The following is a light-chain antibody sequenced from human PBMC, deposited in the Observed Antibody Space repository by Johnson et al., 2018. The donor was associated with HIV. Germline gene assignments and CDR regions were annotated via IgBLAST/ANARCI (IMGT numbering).Light chain of an antibody. Sequence: QSLLTQPPSVSAAPGQKVTISCSGSNSNIGNNYVSWYQQLPGTAPKLLIYDNNKRPSGIPDRFSGSKSGTSATLGITGLQTGDEADYYCGTWDNSLSAHYVFGTGTKITVL. CDR1: NSNIGNNY. CDR2: DNN. J-gene: IGLJ1*01. CDR3: GTWDNSLSAHYV. V-gene: IGLV1-51*01.